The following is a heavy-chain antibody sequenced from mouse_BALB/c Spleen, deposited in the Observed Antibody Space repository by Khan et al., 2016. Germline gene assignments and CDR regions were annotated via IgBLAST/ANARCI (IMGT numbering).Heavy chain of an antibody. CDR1: GYTFTNYG. V-gene: IGHV9-3-1*01. D-gene: IGHD2-14*01. CDR3: ARGKYDGFAY. J-gene: IGHJ3*01. CDR2: INTYTGEP. Sequence: QIQLVQSGPELKKPGETVKISCKASGYTFTNYGMNWVKQAPGKGLKWMGWINTYTGEPTYADDFKGRFAFSLETSASTAYLQINNLKNEDTATYCCARGKYDGFAYWGQGTLVTVSA.